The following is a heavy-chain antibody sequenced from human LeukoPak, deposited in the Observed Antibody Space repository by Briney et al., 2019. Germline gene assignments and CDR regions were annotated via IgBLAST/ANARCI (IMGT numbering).Heavy chain of an antibody. CDR2: IYHSGDT. CDR3: ARLIAADPQLDC. D-gene: IGHD6-13*01. Sequence: KTSETLSLTCTVSGGSITSGGYYWSWIRQAPGRGLEWIGYIYHSGDTYSNPSLKGRATVSMDRSKNRFSLNLSSVTAADTAVYYCARLIAADPQLDCWGQGTLVTVSS. CDR1: GGSITSGGYY. J-gene: IGHJ4*02. V-gene: IGHV4-30-2*01.